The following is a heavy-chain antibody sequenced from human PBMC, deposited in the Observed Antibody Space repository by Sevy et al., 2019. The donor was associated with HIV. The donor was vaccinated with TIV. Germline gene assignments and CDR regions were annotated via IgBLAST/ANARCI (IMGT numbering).Heavy chain of an antibody. CDR3: ARVYYYDSTASLVH. J-gene: IGHJ5*02. CDR2: INPKSGST. Sequence: ASVKVSCKTSGYTFTDHYMHWVRQAPGQGLEWMGWINPKSGSTSYSQKLQGRVTMTRDTSISTAYMELSRLRSDDMAVYYCARVYYYDSTASLVHWGQGTLVTVSS. D-gene: IGHD3-22*01. V-gene: IGHV1-2*02. CDR1: GYTFTDHY.